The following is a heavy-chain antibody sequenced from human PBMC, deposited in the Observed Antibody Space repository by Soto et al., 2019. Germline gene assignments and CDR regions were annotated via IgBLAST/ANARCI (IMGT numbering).Heavy chain of an antibody. Sequence: GGSLRLSCAASGFTFSSYSMNWVRQAPGKGLEWVSYISSSSSTIYYADSVKGRFTISRDNAKNSLYLQMNSLRAEDTAVYYCARVRPDCSSTSCHDYYYYYYMDVWGKGTTVTVSS. CDR3: ARVRPDCSSTSCHDYYYYYYMDV. J-gene: IGHJ6*03. CDR1: GFTFSSYS. D-gene: IGHD2-2*01. V-gene: IGHV3-48*01. CDR2: ISSSSSTI.